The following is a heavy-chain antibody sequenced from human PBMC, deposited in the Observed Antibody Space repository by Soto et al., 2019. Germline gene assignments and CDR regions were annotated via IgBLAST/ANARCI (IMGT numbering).Heavy chain of an antibody. CDR2: IYSGGST. J-gene: IGHJ4*02. Sequence: EVQVVESGGGLVQPGGSLRLYCAAPGFTVSSNYMSWVRQAPGKGLEWVSVIYSGGSTYYADSVKGRFTISRHNSNNTLYLQMNSLRPEDTAVYYCVRGEVLQSSTDYWGQGTLVTVSS. CDR3: VRGEVLQSSTDY. CDR1: GFTVSSNY. V-gene: IGHV3-53*04. D-gene: IGHD1-26*01.